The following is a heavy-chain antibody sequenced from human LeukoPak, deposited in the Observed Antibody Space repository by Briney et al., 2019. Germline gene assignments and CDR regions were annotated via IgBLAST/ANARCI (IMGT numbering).Heavy chain of an antibody. J-gene: IGHJ4*02. CDR1: GFTFSSYW. CDR3: ARDRGSGWFPY. Sequence: PGGSLRLSCAASGFTFSSYWMSWVRQAPGKGLEWVANIKQDGSEKYYLDSVRGRFTISRDNAHNSLHLQMNSLRAEDTAVYFCARDRGSGWFPYWGQGTLVTVPS. D-gene: IGHD6-19*01. V-gene: IGHV3-7*04. CDR2: IKQDGSEK.